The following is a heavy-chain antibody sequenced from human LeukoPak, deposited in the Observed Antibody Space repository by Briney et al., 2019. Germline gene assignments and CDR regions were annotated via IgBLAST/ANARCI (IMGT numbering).Heavy chain of an antibody. CDR2: IYYSGST. V-gene: IGHV4-39*01. CDR1: GGSISSGGYY. Sequence: SETLSLTCTVSGGSISSGGYYWGWIRQPPGKGLEWIGSIYYSGSTYYNPSLKSRVTISVDTSKNQFSLKLSSVTAADTAVYYCARRGYYYDSSGHPLDWFDPWGQGTLVTVSS. D-gene: IGHD3-22*01. J-gene: IGHJ5*02. CDR3: ARRGYYYDSSGHPLDWFDP.